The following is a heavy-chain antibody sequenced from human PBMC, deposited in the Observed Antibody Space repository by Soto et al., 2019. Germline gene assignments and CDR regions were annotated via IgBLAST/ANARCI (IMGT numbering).Heavy chain of an antibody. D-gene: IGHD4-17*01. J-gene: IGHJ3*02. Sequence: EVQLVESGGGLVKPGGSLRLSCAASGFTFSSYSMNWVRQAPGKGLEWVSSISSSSSYIYYADSVKGRFTISRDNAKNSLYLQMNSLRAEDTAVYYCARGYGGNSRYKAGAFDIWGQGTMVTVSS. V-gene: IGHV3-21*01. CDR2: ISSSSSYI. CDR1: GFTFSSYS. CDR3: ARGYGGNSRYKAGAFDI.